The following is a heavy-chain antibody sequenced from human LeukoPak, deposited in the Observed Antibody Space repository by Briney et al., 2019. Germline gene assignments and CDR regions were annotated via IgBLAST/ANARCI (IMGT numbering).Heavy chain of an antibody. CDR1: GGSISSYY. Sequence: PSETLCLTCTASGGSISSYYWSWIRQPPGKGLEWIGYIYYSGCTNYNPSLKSRVTISVDTSKNQFSLKLSSVTAADTAVYYCARDSGGPHSGFEIWGQGTMVTASS. D-gene: IGHD1-26*01. CDR3: ARDSGGPHSGFEI. CDR2: IYYSGCT. J-gene: IGHJ3*02. V-gene: IGHV4-59*01.